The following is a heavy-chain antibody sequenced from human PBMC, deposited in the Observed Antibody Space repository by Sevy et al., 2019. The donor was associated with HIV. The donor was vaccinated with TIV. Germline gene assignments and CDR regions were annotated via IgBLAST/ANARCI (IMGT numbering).Heavy chain of an antibody. CDR3: ARGGGLTDYGMDV. J-gene: IGHJ6*02. CDR2: MYYSGSI. Sequence: SETLSLTCTVSGGSISPYYCNWIRQPPGKGLEWIGYMYYSGSIKYNPSFKSRVTISADTSKNQFSVKLTSVTAAETAVYYCARGGGLTDYGMDVWGQGTTVTVSS. V-gene: IGHV4-59*01. D-gene: IGHD3-16*01. CDR1: GGSISPYY.